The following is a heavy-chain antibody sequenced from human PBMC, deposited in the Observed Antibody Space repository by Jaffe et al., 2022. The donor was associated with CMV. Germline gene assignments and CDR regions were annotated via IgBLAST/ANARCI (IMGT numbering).Heavy chain of an antibody. CDR2: INPSGGT. V-gene: IGHV4-34*01. CDR3: VRGLGWYTYWYFDL. Sequence: QVQLQQWGAGLLKPSETLSLTCAVYGGSFSNYYWNWIRQAPGRGLEWIGEINPSGGTNYNPSLKSRVTMSVDTSKNQFSLSLSSVTAADTAVYYCVRGLGWYTYWYFDLWGRGTLVTVSS. D-gene: IGHD6-19*01. J-gene: IGHJ2*01. CDR1: GGSFSNYY.